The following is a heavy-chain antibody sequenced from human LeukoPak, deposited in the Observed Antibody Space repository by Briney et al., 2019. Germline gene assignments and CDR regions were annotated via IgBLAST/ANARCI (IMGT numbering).Heavy chain of an antibody. CDR3: TREGPGSDWATFDS. CDR2: INPSNGGT. CDR1: GYTFTNYY. J-gene: IGHJ4*02. V-gene: IGHV1-2*06. Sequence: ASVKVSCKASGYTFTNYYIHWVRQAPGQGLEWMGRINPSNGGTNYAQKFQGRVTMTRDTSISTVYMELSRLTSDDTAVYYCTREGPGSDWATFDSWGQGALVTVSS. D-gene: IGHD6-19*01.